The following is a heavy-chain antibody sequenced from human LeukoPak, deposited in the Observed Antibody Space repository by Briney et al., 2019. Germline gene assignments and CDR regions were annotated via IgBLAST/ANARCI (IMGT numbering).Heavy chain of an antibody. D-gene: IGHD2-2*01. Sequence: GASVKVSCKASGYTFSSYDINRVRQATGQGLEWMGWMNPNSGNTAYAQKFQGRVTMTRNTSITTAYMELSSLRSEDTAVYYCARGPLSTVSSASYNMDVWGQGTTVTVSS. V-gene: IGHV1-8*01. CDR2: MNPNSGNT. CDR3: ARGPLSTVSSASYNMDV. J-gene: IGHJ6*02. CDR1: GYTFSSYD.